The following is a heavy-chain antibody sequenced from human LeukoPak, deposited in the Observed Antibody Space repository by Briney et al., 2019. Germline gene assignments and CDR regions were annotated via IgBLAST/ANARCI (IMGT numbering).Heavy chain of an antibody. D-gene: IGHD4-11*01. V-gene: IGHV3-30*02. CDR3: ARDGASYSNYEGNFDY. J-gene: IGHJ4*02. CDR1: GFTFNIYG. Sequence: GGSLRLSCAASGFTFNIYGMHWVRQAPGKGLEWGTFIGSDGNNEYYADSVKGRFTISRDNAKNSLYLQMNSLRAEDTAVYYCARDGASYSNYEGNFDYWGQGTLVTVSS. CDR2: IGSDGNNE.